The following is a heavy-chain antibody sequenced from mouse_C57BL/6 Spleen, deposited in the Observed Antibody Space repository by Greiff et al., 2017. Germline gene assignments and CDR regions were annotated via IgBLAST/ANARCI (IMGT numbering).Heavy chain of an antibody. D-gene: IGHD2-1*01. Sequence: EVKVVESGAELVKPGASVKLSCTASGFNIKDYYMHWVKQRTEQGLEWIGRIDPEDGETKYAPKFQGKATITADTSSNTAYLQLSSLTSEDTAVYYCASSALYGNYLYYAMDYWGQGTSVTVSS. CDR1: GFNIKDYY. V-gene: IGHV14-2*01. J-gene: IGHJ4*01. CDR2: IDPEDGET. CDR3: ASSALYGNYLYYAMDY.